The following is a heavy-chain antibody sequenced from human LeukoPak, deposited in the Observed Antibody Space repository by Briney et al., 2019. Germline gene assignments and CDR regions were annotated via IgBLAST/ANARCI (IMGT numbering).Heavy chain of an antibody. J-gene: IGHJ4*02. CDR1: DGSFSSYY. D-gene: IGHD3-9*01. V-gene: IGHV4-59*01. CDR3: ARVTGYTIEDYFDY. CDR2: IYYSGST. Sequence: SETLSLTCGVYDGSFSSYYWSWIRQPPGKGLEWIGYIYYSGSTNYNPSLKSRVTISVKTSKNQFSLKLRSVTAADTAVYYCARVTGYTIEDYFDYWGQGTLVTVSS.